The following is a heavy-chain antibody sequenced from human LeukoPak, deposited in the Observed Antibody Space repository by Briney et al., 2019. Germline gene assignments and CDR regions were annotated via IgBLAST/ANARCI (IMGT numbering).Heavy chain of an antibody. V-gene: IGHV4-38-2*02. J-gene: IGHJ5*02. CDR1: GYSISSGYY. D-gene: IGHD3-10*01. CDR3: ARDPFAYGSGSYSNWFDP. Sequence: SETLSLTCAVSGYSISSGYYWGWIRQPPGKGLEWIGSIYHSGSTYYNPSLKSRVTISVDTSKNQFSLKLRSVTAADTAVYFCARDPFAYGSGSYSNWFDPWGQGTLVTVSS. CDR2: IYHSGST.